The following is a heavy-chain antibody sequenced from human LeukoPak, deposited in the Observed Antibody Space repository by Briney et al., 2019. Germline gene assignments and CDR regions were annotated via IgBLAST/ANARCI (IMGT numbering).Heavy chain of an antibody. J-gene: IGHJ4*02. CDR1: GFTFSSYA. CDR2: ISSSSHYI. Sequence: GGSLRLSCAASGFTFSSYAMSWVRQAPGKGLEWVSSISSSSHYIYYADSVRGRFTISRDNAKNSLYLQMNSLRTEDTAVYYCARAPTSEQQLQFDYWGQGTLVTVSS. D-gene: IGHD6-13*01. CDR3: ARAPTSEQQLQFDY. V-gene: IGHV3-21*01.